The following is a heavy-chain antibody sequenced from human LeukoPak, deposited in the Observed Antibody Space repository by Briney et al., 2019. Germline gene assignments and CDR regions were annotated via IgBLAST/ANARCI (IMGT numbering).Heavy chain of an antibody. J-gene: IGHJ3*02. V-gene: IGHV3-30-3*02. CDR2: ISYDGSNK. CDR3: AKCAYYYENSGWCHAFDI. Sequence: GGSLRLSCAASGFTFSSYAMHWVRQAPGKGLEWVAVISYDGSNKYYADSVKGRFTISRDNSKNTLYLQMNSLRAEDTAIYFCAKCAYYYENSGWCHAFDIWGQGTVVTVSS. D-gene: IGHD3-22*01. CDR1: GFTFSSYA.